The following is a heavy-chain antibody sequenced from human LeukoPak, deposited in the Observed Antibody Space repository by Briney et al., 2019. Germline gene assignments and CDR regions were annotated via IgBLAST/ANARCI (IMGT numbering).Heavy chain of an antibody. Sequence: GGSLRLSCAASGFTFSSYSMNWVRQAPGTGLEWVSSISSSSSYIYYADSVTGRFTISRDNAKNSLYLQMNSLRAEDTAVYYCARGALDYDILTGYPYFDYWGQGTLVTVSS. CDR1: GFTFSSYS. CDR2: ISSSSSYI. J-gene: IGHJ4*02. V-gene: IGHV3-21*01. CDR3: ARGALDYDILTGYPYFDY. D-gene: IGHD3-9*01.